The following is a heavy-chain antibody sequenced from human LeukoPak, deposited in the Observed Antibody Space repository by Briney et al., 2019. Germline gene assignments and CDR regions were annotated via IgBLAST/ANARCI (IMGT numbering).Heavy chain of an antibody. Sequence: ASVKVSCKASGYTFTGYYMHWVRQAPGQGLEWMGWINPNSGGTNYAQKFQGRVTMTRDTSISTAYMELSRLRSDDTAVYYCAREGDDYNRTSYYYYYGMDVWGQGTTVTVSS. CDR2: INPNSGGT. CDR1: GYTFTGYY. V-gene: IGHV1-2*02. J-gene: IGHJ6*02. D-gene: IGHD5-24*01. CDR3: AREGDDYNRTSYYYYYGMDV.